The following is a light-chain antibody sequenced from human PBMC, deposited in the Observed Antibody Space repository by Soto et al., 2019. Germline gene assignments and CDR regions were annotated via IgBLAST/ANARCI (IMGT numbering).Light chain of an antibody. J-gene: IGLJ2*01. CDR1: SSDVGGYKY. CDR2: EVS. V-gene: IGLV2-14*01. Sequence: QSALTQPASVSGSPGQSITISCTGTSSDVGGYKYVSWYQQHPGKAPKLIIYEVSNRTSGVSNRFSGSKSANTASLTISGLQAEDEAHYYCSSYTSSSTVLFGGGTKLTVL. CDR3: SSYTSSSTVL.